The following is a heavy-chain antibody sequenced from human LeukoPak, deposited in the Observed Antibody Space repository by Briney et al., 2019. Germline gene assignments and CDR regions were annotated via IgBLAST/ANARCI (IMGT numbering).Heavy chain of an antibody. CDR2: IYSGGST. J-gene: IGHJ4*02. CDR3: ASLNFDY. Sequence: GGSLRLSCAASGFTFSSYWMSWVRQAPGKGLEWVSVIYSGGSTYYADSVKGRFTISRDNSKNTLYLQMNSLRAEDTAVYYCASLNFDYWGQGTLVTVSS. CDR1: GFTFSSYW. V-gene: IGHV3-53*01.